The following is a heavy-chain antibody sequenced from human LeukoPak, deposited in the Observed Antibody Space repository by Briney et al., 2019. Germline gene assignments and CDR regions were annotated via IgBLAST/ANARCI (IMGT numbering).Heavy chain of an antibody. D-gene: IGHD6-19*01. Sequence: ASVKVSCKASGYTFTTYGISWVRQAPGEGLEWMGWISAYNGNTNYAQKLQGRVTMTTNTSTSTAYMELRSLRSDDTAMYYCATVLEAVAGYFDYWGQGTMVTVSS. CDR1: GYTFTTYG. CDR3: ATVLEAVAGYFDY. CDR2: ISAYNGNT. J-gene: IGHJ4*02. V-gene: IGHV1-18*01.